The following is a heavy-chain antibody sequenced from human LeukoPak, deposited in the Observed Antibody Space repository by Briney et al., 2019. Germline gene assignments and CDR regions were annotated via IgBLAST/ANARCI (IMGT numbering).Heavy chain of an antibody. V-gene: IGHV3-21*01. CDR3: ARDWGWGFDY. CDR2: ISSSSSYI. CDR1: GFTFSTYS. J-gene: IGHJ4*02. D-gene: IGHD3-16*01. Sequence: PGGSLRLSCAASGFTFSTYSITWVRQAPGKGLEWVSGISSSSSYIYYADSVKGRFTISRDNAKNSLYLQMNSLRAEDTAVYYCARDWGWGFDYWGQGTLVTVSS.